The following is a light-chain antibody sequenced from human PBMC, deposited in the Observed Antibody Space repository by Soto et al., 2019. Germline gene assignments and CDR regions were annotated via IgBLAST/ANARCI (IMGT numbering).Light chain of an antibody. CDR3: QQYGSSPLT. CDR2: GVY. V-gene: IGKV3-20*01. CDR1: QSVSSN. Sequence: EIVMTQSPTILSVSPGERATLSCRASQSVSSNLAWYQQKPGQAPRLLIYGVYTRAPGIPARFSGSGSGTDFTLTISRLEPEDFAVYYCQQYGSSPLTFGGGTKVDIK. J-gene: IGKJ4*01.